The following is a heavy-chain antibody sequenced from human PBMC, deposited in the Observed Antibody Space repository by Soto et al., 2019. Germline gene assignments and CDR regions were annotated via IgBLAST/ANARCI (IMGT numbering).Heavy chain of an antibody. V-gene: IGHV3-48*02. Sequence: EVQLVESGGGLVQPGGSLRLSCAASKFTFSNYNMNWVRQAPGKGLEWVSYISSSESTIYYADSVKDRFVIYRDNAKNALYLQMNSLRDEETAVYYCARGDSSGGDFDYWGQGTLVTVSS. D-gene: IGHD6-19*01. CDR1: KFTFSNYN. J-gene: IGHJ4*02. CDR2: ISSSESTI. CDR3: ARGDSSGGDFDY.